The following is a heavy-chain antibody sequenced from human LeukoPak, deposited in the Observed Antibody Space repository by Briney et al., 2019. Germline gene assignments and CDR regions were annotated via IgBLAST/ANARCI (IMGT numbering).Heavy chain of an antibody. CDR3: ARDHFGTIFGAFDP. J-gene: IGHJ5*02. CDR2: INHSGST. CDR1: GGSFSNYY. Sequence: PSETLSLTCSVYGGSFSNYYWSWIRQPPGKGLEWIGEINHSGSTNYNPSLKSRVTISVDTSKNRFSLKLSSVTAADTAVYYCARDHFGTIFGAFDPWGQGTLVTVSS. D-gene: IGHD3-3*01. V-gene: IGHV4-34*01.